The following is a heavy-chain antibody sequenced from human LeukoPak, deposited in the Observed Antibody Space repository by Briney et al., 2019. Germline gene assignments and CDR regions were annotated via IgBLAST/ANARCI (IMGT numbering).Heavy chain of an antibody. CDR2: INHSGST. CDR1: GGSFSGYY. CDR3: ARKGRYSYGSRYYYYMDV. Sequence: PSETLSLTCAVYGGSFSGYYWSWIRQPPGKGLEWIGEINHSGSTNYNPSLKSRVTISVDTSKNQFSLKLSSVTAADTAVYYCARKGRYSYGSRYYYYMDVWGKGTTVTVSS. J-gene: IGHJ6*03. V-gene: IGHV4-34*01. D-gene: IGHD5-18*01.